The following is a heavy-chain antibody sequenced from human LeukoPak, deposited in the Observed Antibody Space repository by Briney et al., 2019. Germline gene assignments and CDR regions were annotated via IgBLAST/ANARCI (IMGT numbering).Heavy chain of an antibody. D-gene: IGHD3-10*01. CDR3: ARQGPLYYYGSGTYRDYSDY. CDR1: GGSFSGYY. CDR2: INHSGST. J-gene: IGHJ4*02. Sequence: SETLSLTCAVYGGSFSGYYWSWIRQPPGKGLEWIGEINHSGSTNYNPSLKSRVTISVDTSKNQFSLKLSSVTAADTAVYYCARQGPLYYYGSGTYRDYSDYWGQGTLITVSS. V-gene: IGHV4-34*01.